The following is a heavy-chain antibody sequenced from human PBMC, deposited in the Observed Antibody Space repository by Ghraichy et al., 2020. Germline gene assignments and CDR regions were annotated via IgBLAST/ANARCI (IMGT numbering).Heavy chain of an antibody. CDR1: GFTFSSYA. D-gene: IGHD3-10*01. CDR3: ARDSSPSVMVRGVNDRFVSFFDY. J-gene: IGHJ4*02. Sequence: LSLTCAASGFTFSSYAMHWVRQAPGKGLEWVAVISYDGSNKYYADSVKGRFTISRDNSKNTLYLQMNSLRAEDTAVYYCARDSSPSVMVRGVNDRFVSFFDYSCQGTLVTVSS. V-gene: IGHV3-30*04. CDR2: ISYDGSNK.